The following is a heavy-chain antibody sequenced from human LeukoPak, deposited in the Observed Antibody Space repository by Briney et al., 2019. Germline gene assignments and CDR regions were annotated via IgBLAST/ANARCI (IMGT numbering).Heavy chain of an antibody. D-gene: IGHD1-26*01. J-gene: IGHJ4*02. CDR3: ARARHSGSYYGFDS. CDR2: IDSSDTT. CDR1: GFTVSSNY. V-gene: IGHV3-53*01. Sequence: GSLRLSCAASGFTVSSNYMTWVRQAPGKGLEWVSVIDSSDTTFYTDSVKGRFTISRDNSKNTLYLQMNSLRAEDTAVYYCARARHSGSYYGFDSWGQGTLVTVSS.